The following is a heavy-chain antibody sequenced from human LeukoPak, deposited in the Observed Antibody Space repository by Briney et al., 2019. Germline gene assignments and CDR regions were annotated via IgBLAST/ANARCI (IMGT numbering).Heavy chain of an antibody. V-gene: IGHV3-23*01. CDR2: ISGSGGST. CDR3: AKSIMGDYYGMDV. CDR1: GFTLSSYA. D-gene: IGHD3-16*01. J-gene: IGHJ6*02. Sequence: GGSLRLSCAASGFTLSSYAMSWVRQAPGKGLEWVSAISGSGGSTYYADSVKGRFTISRDNSKNTLDLQMNSLRAEDTAVYYCAKSIMGDYYGMDVWGQGTTITVSS.